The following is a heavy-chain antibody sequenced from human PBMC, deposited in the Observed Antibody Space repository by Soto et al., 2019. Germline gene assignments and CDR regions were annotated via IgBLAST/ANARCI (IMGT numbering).Heavy chain of an antibody. Sequence: GGSLRLSCAASGFTFSHYDMNWVRQAPGKGLEWISYIISSGSTRYYADSVKGRFTISRDNAKNSMYLQMNSLRAEDTAVYYCARDSVLSDDNDSGHDYWGQGTLVTVSS. V-gene: IGHV3-48*03. CDR2: IISSGSTR. J-gene: IGHJ4*02. D-gene: IGHD3-22*01. CDR1: GFTFSHYD. CDR3: ARDSVLSDDNDSGHDY.